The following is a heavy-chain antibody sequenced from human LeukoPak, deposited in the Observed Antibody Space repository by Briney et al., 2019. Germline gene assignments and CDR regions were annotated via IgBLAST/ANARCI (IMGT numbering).Heavy chain of an antibody. V-gene: IGHV3-43*02. D-gene: IGHD6-6*01. CDR3: AKDRSRVFDY. Sequence: QSGGSLRLSCAASGFTFDDYAMHWVRQAPGKGLEWVSLITADGGTNYADSVRGRFTISRDNSKNSLYLQMNSLRTEDTALYYCAKDRSRVFDYRGQGTLVTVSS. CDR1: GFTFDDYA. CDR2: ITADGGT. J-gene: IGHJ4*02.